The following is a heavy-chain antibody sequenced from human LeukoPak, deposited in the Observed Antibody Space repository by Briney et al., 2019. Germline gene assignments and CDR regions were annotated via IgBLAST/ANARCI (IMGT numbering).Heavy chain of an antibody. D-gene: IGHD2-21*02. CDR2: IYYSGST. J-gene: IGHJ4*02. CDR1: GGSISSYY. Sequence: SETLSLTCTVSGGSISSYYWSWIRQPPGKGLEWIGYIYYSGSTNYNPSLKSRVTISVDTSKNQFSLKLSSVTAADTAVYYCARVVTREPYCTTSSGGDCPLLFYFDYWGQGTLVTVSS. V-gene: IGHV4-59*01. CDR3: ARVVTREPYCTTSSGGDCPLLFYFDY.